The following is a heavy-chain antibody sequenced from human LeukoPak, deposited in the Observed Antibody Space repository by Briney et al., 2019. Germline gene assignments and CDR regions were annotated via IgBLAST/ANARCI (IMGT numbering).Heavy chain of an antibody. CDR3: ARDSPTYDSSGSFDY. J-gene: IGHJ4*02. D-gene: IGHD3-22*01. CDR1: GGTFSSYA. V-gene: IGHV1-69*06. CDR2: IIPIFGTA. Sequence: SVKVSCKASGGTFSSYAISWVRQAPGQGLEWMGGIIPIFGTANYAQKFQGRVTITADKSTTTAYMELSSLRSEDTAMYYCARDSPTYDSSGSFDYWGQGTLVTVSS.